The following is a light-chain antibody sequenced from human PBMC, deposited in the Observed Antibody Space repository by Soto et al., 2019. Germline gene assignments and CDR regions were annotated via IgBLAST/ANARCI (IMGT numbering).Light chain of an antibody. V-gene: IGKV1-5*03. CDR2: KAS. J-gene: IGKJ4*01. CDR1: QSISSW. Sequence: DIQMTQSPSTLSASVGDRVTITCRASQSISSWLAWYQQKPGKAPNLLIYKASSLESGVPSRFSGSGSGTEFTLTISSRQPEDFATYYGQQYNSYPLTFGGGTKVEIK. CDR3: QQYNSYPLT.